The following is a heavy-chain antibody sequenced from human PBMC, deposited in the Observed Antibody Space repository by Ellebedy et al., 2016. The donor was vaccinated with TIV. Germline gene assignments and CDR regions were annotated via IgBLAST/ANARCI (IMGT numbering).Heavy chain of an antibody. CDR1: GFTFASYR. D-gene: IGHD4-11*01. J-gene: IGHJ5*02. CDR3: ARDRGDYSISGP. V-gene: IGHV3-74*01. Sequence: HTGGSLRLSXVASGFTFASYRMTWVRQAQGNKLVWVSRIKSDGSSTTYADSVKGRFTTSRDNARNTLYLQMNSLRGEDTAVYFCARDRGDYSISGPWGQGTLVTVSS. CDR2: IKSDGSST.